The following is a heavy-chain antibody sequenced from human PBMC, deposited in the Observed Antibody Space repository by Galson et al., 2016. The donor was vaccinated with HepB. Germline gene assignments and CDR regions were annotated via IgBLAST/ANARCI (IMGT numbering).Heavy chain of an antibody. Sequence: SLRLSCAASGFTFSNYAMSWVRQAPGKGLEWVAVISYDGNNRHYADAVKGRFTISRDSSTNTVYLQMNSLRADDTAVYFCARDPPGVPDFALDVWGQGTTVTVSS. V-gene: IGHV3-33*08. D-gene: IGHD3-10*01. CDR3: ARDPPGVPDFALDV. J-gene: IGHJ6*02. CDR2: ISYDGNNR. CDR1: GFTFSNYA.